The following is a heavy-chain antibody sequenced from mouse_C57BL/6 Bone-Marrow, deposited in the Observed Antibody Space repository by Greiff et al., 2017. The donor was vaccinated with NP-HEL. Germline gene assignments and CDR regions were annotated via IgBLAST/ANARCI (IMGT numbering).Heavy chain of an antibody. CDR2: ICSGGGT. CDR1: GFSLTSYC. J-gene: IGHJ4*01. Sequence: QVQLQQSGPGLVQPSQCLSITCTVSGFSLTSYCVHWVRQSPGKGLEWLGVICSGGGTDNNAAYISRLSTSKDNSKTQVFFKMNSLQAYDTAIYYCAGRGGSRYHYYYAMDYWGQGTTVTVSS. V-gene: IGHV2-2*01. D-gene: IGHD1-1*01. CDR3: AGRGGSRYHYYYAMDY.